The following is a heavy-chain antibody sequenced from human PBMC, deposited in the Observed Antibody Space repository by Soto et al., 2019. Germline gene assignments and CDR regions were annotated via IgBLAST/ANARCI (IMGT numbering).Heavy chain of an antibody. CDR1: GGSISSYY. CDR3: ARLLWGYCSSTSCYGWFDP. CDR2: IYYSGST. D-gene: IGHD2-2*01. V-gene: IGHV4-59*08. J-gene: IGHJ5*02. Sequence: PSETLSLTCTVSGGSISSYYWSWIRQPPGKGLEWIGYIYYSGSTNYNPSLKSRVTISVDTSKNQFSLKLSSVTAADTAVYYCARLLWGYCSSTSCYGWFDPWGQGTLVTVSS.